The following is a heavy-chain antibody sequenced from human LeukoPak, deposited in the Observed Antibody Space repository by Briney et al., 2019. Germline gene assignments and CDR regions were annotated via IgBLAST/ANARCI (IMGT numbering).Heavy chain of an antibody. D-gene: IGHD6-13*01. V-gene: IGHV1-69*01. Sequence: GSSVKVSCKASGGTFTSYAFSWVRQVPGQGLEWMGGIMPVFGKANYAQKFQGRVTITADESTTTAYMELNSLRSEDTAMYYCARDWGMGPSSSWAWGQGTLVTVSS. CDR1: GGTFTSYA. J-gene: IGHJ5*02. CDR2: IMPVFGKA. CDR3: ARDWGMGPSSSWA.